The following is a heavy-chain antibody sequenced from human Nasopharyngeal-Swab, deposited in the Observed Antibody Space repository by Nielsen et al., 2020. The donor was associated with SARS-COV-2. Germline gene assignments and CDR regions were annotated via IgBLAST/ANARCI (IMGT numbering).Heavy chain of an antibody. V-gene: IGHV4-59*01. D-gene: IGHD6-19*01. CDR2: ISNTGST. J-gene: IGHJ6*02. Sequence: GSLRLSCTVPGASISSDYWTWIRQPPGKTLGWIGHISNTGSTSYNPSLRSRVTISLDRSKNQISLNLSSVTAADTAVYYCARDTTGWFQSGMDVWGQGTTVIASS. CDR3: ARDTTGWFQSGMDV. CDR1: GASISSDY.